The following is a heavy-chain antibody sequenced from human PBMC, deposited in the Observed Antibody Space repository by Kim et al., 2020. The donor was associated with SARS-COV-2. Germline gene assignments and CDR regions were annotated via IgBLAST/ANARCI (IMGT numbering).Heavy chain of an antibody. CDR3: AKDSSMIVVGPDAFDI. D-gene: IGHD3-22*01. Sequence: GGSLRLSCAASGFTFSSYGMHWVRQAPGKGLEWVAVISYDGSNKYYADSVKGRFTISRDNSKNTLYLQMNSLRAEDTAVYYCAKDSSMIVVGPDAFDIWGQGTMVTVSS. CDR2: ISYDGSNK. CDR1: GFTFSSYG. J-gene: IGHJ3*02. V-gene: IGHV3-30*18.